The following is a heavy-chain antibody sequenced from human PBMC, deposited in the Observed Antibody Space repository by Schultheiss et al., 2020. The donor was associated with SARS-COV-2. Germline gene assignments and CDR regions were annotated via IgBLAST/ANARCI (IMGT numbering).Heavy chain of an antibody. V-gene: IGHV3-33*08. CDR1: GFTFSSYA. J-gene: IGHJ6*02. D-gene: IGHD3-16*01. CDR2: IWYDGSNK. Sequence: GGSLRLSCAASGFTFSSYAMHWVRQAPGKGLEWVAVIWYDGSNKYYADSVKGRFTISRDNSKNTAYLQMTSLKTEDTAVYYCTYDNYGMDVWGQGTTVTVSS. CDR3: TYDNYGMDV.